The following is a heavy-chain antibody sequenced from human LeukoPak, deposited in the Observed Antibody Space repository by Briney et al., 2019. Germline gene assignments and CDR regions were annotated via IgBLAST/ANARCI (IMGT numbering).Heavy chain of an antibody. D-gene: IGHD3-3*01. CDR2: ISGSGGST. V-gene: IGHV3-23*01. Sequence: PGGSLRLSCAASGFTFDDYAMHWVRQAPGKGLEWVSAISGSGGSTYYADSVKGRFTISRDNSKNTLYLQMNSLRAEDTAVYYCAKVRTIFGVVEGKYFRHWGQGTLVTVSS. CDR1: GFTFDDYA. CDR3: AKVRTIFGVVEGKYFRH. J-gene: IGHJ1*01.